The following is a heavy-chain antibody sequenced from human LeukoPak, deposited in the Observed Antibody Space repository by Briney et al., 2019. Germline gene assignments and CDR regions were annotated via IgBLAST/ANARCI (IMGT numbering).Heavy chain of an antibody. CDR1: GFTFSSYE. D-gene: IGHD4-23*01. Sequence: PGGSLRLSCAASGFTFSSYEMHWVRQAPGKGLEWVSYISSSGSTIYYADSVKGRFTISRGNAKNSLYLQMNSLRAEDTAVYYCARDYGGSSPFDYWGQGTLVTVSS. CDR2: ISSSGSTI. V-gene: IGHV3-48*03. J-gene: IGHJ4*02. CDR3: ARDYGGSSPFDY.